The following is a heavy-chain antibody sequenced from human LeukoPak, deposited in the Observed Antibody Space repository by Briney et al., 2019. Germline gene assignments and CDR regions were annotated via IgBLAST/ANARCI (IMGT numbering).Heavy chain of an antibody. CDR2: ISSSSGYI. CDR1: GFPFSRYT. D-gene: IGHD3-22*01. V-gene: IGHV3-21*01. J-gene: IGHJ4*02. CDR3: ERVVVSSGILDS. Sequence: GGSLRLSCAASGFPFSRYTMDWVRQAPGKGLEWVSSISSSSGYIYYADSVKGRFIISRDNAKNSLYLQMNSLRVEDTAVYYCERVVVSSGILDSWGQGTLVGVSS.